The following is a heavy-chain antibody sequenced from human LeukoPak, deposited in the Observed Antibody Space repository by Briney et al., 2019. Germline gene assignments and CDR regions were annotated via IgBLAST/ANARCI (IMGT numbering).Heavy chain of an antibody. Sequence: ASVKVSCKVSGYTLTELSMHWVRQAPGKGLEWMGGFDPEDGETIYAQKFQGRVTMTEDTSTDTAYMELSSLRSEDTAVYYCATAWAQTNAFDIWGQGTMVAVSS. D-gene: IGHD2-8*01. CDR3: ATAWAQTNAFDI. J-gene: IGHJ3*02. CDR2: FDPEDGET. V-gene: IGHV1-24*01. CDR1: GYTLTELS.